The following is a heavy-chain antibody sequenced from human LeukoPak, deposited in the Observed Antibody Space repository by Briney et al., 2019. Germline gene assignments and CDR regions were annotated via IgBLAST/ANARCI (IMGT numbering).Heavy chain of an antibody. V-gene: IGHV1-46*01. CDR1: GYTFTSYY. CDR3: ARDSGGYYGSGSYYHYYYYYMDV. J-gene: IGHJ6*03. D-gene: IGHD3-10*01. CDR2: INPSGGST. Sequence: ASVKVSCKASGYTFTSYYMHWVRQAPGQGLEWMGIINPSGGSTSYAQKFQGRVTMTRDMSTSTVYMELSSLRSEDTAVYYCARDSGGYYGSGSYYHYYYYYMDVWGKGTTVTVSS.